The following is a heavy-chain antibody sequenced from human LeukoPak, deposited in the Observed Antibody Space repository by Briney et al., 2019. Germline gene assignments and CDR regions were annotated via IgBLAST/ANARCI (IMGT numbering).Heavy chain of an antibody. CDR3: ARFRFLNYYYYGMDV. CDR2: IYYSGST. V-gene: IGHV4-59*08. J-gene: IGHJ6*02. D-gene: IGHD3-3*01. Sequence: SETLSLTCTVSGGSISSYYWSWIRQPPGKGLEWIGYIYYSGSTNYNPSLKSRVTISVDTSKNQFSLKLSSVTAADTAVYYCARFRFLNYYYYGMDVWGQGTTVTVSS. CDR1: GGSISSYY.